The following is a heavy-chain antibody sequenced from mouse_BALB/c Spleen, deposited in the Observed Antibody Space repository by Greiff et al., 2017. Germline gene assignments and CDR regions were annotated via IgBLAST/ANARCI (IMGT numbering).Heavy chain of an antibody. CDR3: ARGKDGNFYYFDY. CDR1: GFSLTSYG. J-gene: IGHJ2*01. V-gene: IGHV2-9*02. CDR2: IWAGGST. D-gene: IGHD2-1*01. Sequence: VQLQESGPGLVAPSQSLSITCTVSGFSLTSYGVHWVRQPPGKGLEWLGVIWAGGSTNYNSALMSRLSISKDNSKSQVFLKMNSLQTDDTAMYYCARGKDGNFYYFDYWGQGTTLTVSS.